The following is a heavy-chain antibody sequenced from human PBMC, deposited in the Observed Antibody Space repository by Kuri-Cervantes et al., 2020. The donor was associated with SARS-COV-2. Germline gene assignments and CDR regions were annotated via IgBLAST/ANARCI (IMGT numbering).Heavy chain of an antibody. CDR2: INHSGST. V-gene: IGHV4-34*01. D-gene: IGHD1-26*01. CDR3: ARDLKIVGATVPVGPGGPFDY. CDR1: GGSFSGYY. J-gene: IGHJ4*02. Sequence: SQTLSLTCAVYGGSFSGYYWSWIRQPPGKGLEWIGEINHSGSTNHNPSLKSRVTISVDTSKNQFSLKLSSVTAADTAVYYCARDLKIVGATVPVGPGGPFDYWGQGTLVTVSS.